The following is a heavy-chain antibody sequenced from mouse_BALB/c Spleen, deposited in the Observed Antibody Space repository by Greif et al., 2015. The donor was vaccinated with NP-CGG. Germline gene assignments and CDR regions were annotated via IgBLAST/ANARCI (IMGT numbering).Heavy chain of an antibody. CDR2: ISSGGST. J-gene: IGHJ4*01. Sequence: EVQLVESGGGLVKPGGSLKLSCAASGFTFSSYAMSWVRQTPEKRLEWVASISSGGSTYYPDSVKGRFTISRDNARNILYLQMSSLRSEDTAMYYCARGRYDYDKIDYAMDYWGQGTSVTVSS. CDR3: ARGRYDYDKIDYAMDY. D-gene: IGHD2-4*01. CDR1: GFTFSSYA. V-gene: IGHV5-6-5*01.